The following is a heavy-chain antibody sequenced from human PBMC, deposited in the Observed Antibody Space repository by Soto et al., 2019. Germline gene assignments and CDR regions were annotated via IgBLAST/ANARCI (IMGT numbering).Heavy chain of an antibody. Sequence: QVQLQQWGVGLLKPSETLSLKCAVSGGSFSGHYWTWIRQIPGKGLEWIGEITHIGDPTYNPSRKSRVNIQVDTSLNQFSLKLNSVTAADMAVYFCAKKHTSAWYFDSWGQGTRVTVSS. J-gene: IGHJ4*02. CDR3: AKKHTSAWYFDS. V-gene: IGHV4-34*01. D-gene: IGHD6-19*01. CDR2: ITHIGDP. CDR1: GGSFSGHY.